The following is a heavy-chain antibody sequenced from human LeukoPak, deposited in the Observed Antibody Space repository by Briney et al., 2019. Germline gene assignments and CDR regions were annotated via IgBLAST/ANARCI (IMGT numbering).Heavy chain of an antibody. CDR1: GFTFSDYY. CDR2: ISSSGSTI. CDR3: AREDIVVVPAAMRGSYYFDY. J-gene: IGHJ4*02. D-gene: IGHD2-2*01. V-gene: IGHV3-11*01. Sequence: GGSLRLSCAASGFTFSDYYMSWIRQAPGKGLEWVSYISSSGSTIYYADSVKGRFTISRGNAKNSLYLQMNSLRAEDTAVYYCAREDIVVVPAAMRGSYYFDYWGQGTLVTVSS.